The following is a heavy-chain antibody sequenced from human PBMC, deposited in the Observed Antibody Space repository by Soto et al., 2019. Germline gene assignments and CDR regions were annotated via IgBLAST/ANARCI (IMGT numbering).Heavy chain of an antibody. CDR1: GFTFSSYW. CDR2: IKQDGSEK. J-gene: IGHJ6*02. D-gene: IGHD5-12*01. Sequence: GGSLRLSCAASGFTFSSYWMSWVRQAPGKGLEWVANIKQDGSEKYYVDSVKGRFTISRDNAKNSLYLQMNSLRAEDTAVDYCARGGDGYNYYYYYGMDVWGQGTTVTVSS. V-gene: IGHV3-7*01. CDR3: ARGGDGYNYYYYYGMDV.